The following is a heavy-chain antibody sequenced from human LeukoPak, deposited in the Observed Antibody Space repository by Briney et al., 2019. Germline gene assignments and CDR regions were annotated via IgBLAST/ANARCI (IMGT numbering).Heavy chain of an antibody. CDR2: ISYEGSTE. J-gene: IGHJ4*02. D-gene: IGHD1-26*01. CDR1: GFTFSSYG. CDR3: ARDLSGRYVWDY. Sequence: GRSLRLSCAASGFTFSSYGMHWVRQAPGKGLEWVAFISYEGSTEYYAESVKGRFTVSRDNSKNTLYLQVNSLRAEDTAVYYCARDLSGRYVWDYWGQGTLVSVSS. V-gene: IGHV3-30*03.